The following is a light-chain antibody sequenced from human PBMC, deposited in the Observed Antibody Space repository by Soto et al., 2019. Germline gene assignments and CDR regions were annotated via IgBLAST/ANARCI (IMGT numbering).Light chain of an antibody. CDR3: NSYTSSGTVV. Sequence: QSALTQPASVSGSPGQSITISCTGTSSDVGGYNYVSWYQQHPGKAPKIMIYDVSNRPSGVSNRFSGSKSGNTASLTISGLQAEDEADYYCNSYTSSGTVVFGGGTQLTVL. CDR1: SSDVGGYNY. CDR2: DVS. J-gene: IGLJ2*01. V-gene: IGLV2-14*01.